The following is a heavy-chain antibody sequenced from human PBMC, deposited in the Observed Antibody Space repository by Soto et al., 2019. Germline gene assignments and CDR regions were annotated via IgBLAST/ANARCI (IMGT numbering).Heavy chain of an antibody. CDR1: GFTFSSYG. CDR2: IWYDGSNK. D-gene: IGHD3-22*01. Sequence: QVQLVESGGGVVQPGRSLRLSCAASGFTFSSYGMHWVRQAPGKGLEWVAVIWYDGSNKYYADSVKGRFTISRDNSKNTLYLQMNSLRAEDTAVYYCASDMGYYDSSGYYPYFDYWGQGTLVTVSS. V-gene: IGHV3-33*01. J-gene: IGHJ4*02. CDR3: ASDMGYYDSSGYYPYFDY.